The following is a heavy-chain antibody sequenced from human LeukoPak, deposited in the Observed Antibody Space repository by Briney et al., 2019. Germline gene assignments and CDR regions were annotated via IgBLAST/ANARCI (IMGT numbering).Heavy chain of an antibody. D-gene: IGHD3-22*01. J-gene: IGHJ4*02. CDR1: VYTFSSYY. V-gene: IGHV1-46*01. CDR2: INPSGGST. Sequence: ASVKVSCKASVYTFSSYYMHWVRQAPGQGLEWMGIINPSGGSTKYAQKLQGRVTMTRDTSTSTVYMELSSLRSEDTAVYYCARDDSSGPQVYWGQGTLVTVSS. CDR3: ARDDSSGPQVY.